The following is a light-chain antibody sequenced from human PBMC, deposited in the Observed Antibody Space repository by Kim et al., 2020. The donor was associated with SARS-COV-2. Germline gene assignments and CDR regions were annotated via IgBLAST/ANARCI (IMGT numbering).Light chain of an antibody. V-gene: IGKV3-20*01. Sequence: EIVLTQSPGTLSLSPGERATLSCRASQSVTNNYLAWYQQKPGQAPRLLIYAASSRATGIPDRFSGGGSGTDFTLTISRLEPEDFAVYYCQQYSSSPWAFGQGTKVDIK. CDR3: QQYSSSPWA. J-gene: IGKJ1*01. CDR1: QSVTNNY. CDR2: AAS.